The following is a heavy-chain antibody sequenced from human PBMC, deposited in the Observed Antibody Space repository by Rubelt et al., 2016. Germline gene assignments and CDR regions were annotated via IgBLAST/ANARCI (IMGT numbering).Heavy chain of an antibody. J-gene: IGHJ3*02. CDR1: GFHFSSYA. D-gene: IGHD3-10*01. CDR3: ARGPHPGDRLRAFDI. V-gene: IGHV3-23*01. CDR2: INVSGGST. Sequence: EVQLLESGGGLVQPGGSLRLSCAASGFHFSSYAMSWVRQAPGKGLEWVSAINVSGGSTYYADPVKGGLHSSRQNYKNTLYLQMNSLLAEETAVYYCARGPHPGDRLRAFDIWGQGTMVTVSS.